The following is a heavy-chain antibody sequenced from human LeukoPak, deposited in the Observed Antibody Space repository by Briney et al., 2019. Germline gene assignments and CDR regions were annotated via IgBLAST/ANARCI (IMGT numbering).Heavy chain of an antibody. J-gene: IGHJ4*02. CDR1: GFTFSSYA. CDR2: ISGSGGGK. V-gene: IGHV3-23*01. CDR3: AKDGVPY. D-gene: IGHD2-8*01. Sequence: AGGSLRLSCAASGFTFSSYAMSWVRQAPEKGLEWVATISGSGGGKYYADSVRGRFTISRDDSENTLYLQMNSLRAEDTAVYYCAKDGVPYWGQGTLVAVFS.